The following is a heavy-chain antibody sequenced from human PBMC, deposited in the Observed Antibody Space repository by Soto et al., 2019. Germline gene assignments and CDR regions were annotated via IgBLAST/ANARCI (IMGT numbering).Heavy chain of an antibody. V-gene: IGHV4-39*01. CDR2: IYYSGST. J-gene: IGHJ3*02. D-gene: IGHD6-13*01. CDR1: GGSISSSSYY. CDR3: ARLLPGSSIALDAFDI. Sequence: QLQLQESGPGLVKPSETLSLTCTVSGGSISSSSYYWGWIRQPPGKGLEWIGSIYYSGSTYYNPSLKSRVTISVDTSKNQFSLKLSSVTAADTAVYYCARLLPGSSIALDAFDIWGQGTMVTVSS.